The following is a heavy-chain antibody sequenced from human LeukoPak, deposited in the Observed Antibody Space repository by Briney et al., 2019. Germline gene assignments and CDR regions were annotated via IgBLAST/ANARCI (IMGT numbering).Heavy chain of an antibody. D-gene: IGHD6-19*01. CDR3: ARGRGSGHKENWFDP. J-gene: IGHJ5*02. Sequence: ASVKVSCKASGYTFTTYDTNWVRQATGQGLEWMGWMNPNSGNTGYTQKFQGRVTMTRNTSISTAYVELSSLRSEDTAVYYCARGRGSGHKENWFDPWGQGTLVTVSS. CDR1: GYTFTTYD. V-gene: IGHV1-8*01. CDR2: MNPNSGNT.